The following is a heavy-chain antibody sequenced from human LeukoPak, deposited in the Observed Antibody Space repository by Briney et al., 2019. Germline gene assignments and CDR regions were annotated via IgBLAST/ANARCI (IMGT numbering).Heavy chain of an antibody. CDR1: GGSISSSSYY. CDR2: IYYSGST. D-gene: IGHD3-22*01. J-gene: IGHJ4*02. V-gene: IGHV4-39*01. CDR3: ARGYYYDSSGYLNPSPFDY. Sequence: SETLSLTCTVSGGSISSSSYYWGWIRQPPGKGLEWIGSIYYSGSTYYNPSLKSRVTISVDTSKNQFSLKLSSVTAADTAVYYCARGYYYDSSGYLNPSPFDYWGQGTLVTVSS.